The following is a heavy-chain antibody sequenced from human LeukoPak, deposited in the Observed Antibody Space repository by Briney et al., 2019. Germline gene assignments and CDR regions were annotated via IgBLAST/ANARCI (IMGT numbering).Heavy chain of an antibody. J-gene: IGHJ3*02. V-gene: IGHV3-23*01. D-gene: IGHD2-15*01. CDR2: ISGSGGST. CDR3: AKDWVLKLLPDAFDI. CDR1: GLTFSSYA. Sequence: GGSLRLSCAASGLTFSSYAMSWVRQAPGKGLGWVSAISGSGGSTYYADSVKGRFTISRDNSKNTLYLQMNSLRAEDTAVYYCAKDWVLKLLPDAFDIWGQGTMVTVSS.